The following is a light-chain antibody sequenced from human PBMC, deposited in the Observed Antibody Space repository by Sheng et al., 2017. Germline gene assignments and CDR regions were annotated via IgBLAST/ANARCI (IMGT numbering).Light chain of an antibody. Sequence: EIVLTQSPATLSLSPGQRATLSCRASQSVGTFLAWHQQRPGQAPRLLIYDASNRATGIPARFSGSGSGTDFTLTISSLEPEDFGVYYCQHYDKWPLPFGGGTKVEIK. CDR2: DAS. V-gene: IGKV3-11*01. CDR3: QHYDKWPLP. J-gene: IGKJ4*01. CDR1: QSVGTF.